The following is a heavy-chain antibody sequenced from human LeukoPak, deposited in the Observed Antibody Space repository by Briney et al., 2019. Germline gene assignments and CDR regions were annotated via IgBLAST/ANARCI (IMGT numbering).Heavy chain of an antibody. CDR1: GFTFDDYA. Sequence: GGSLRLSCAASGFTFDDYAMHWVRQAPGKGLGWVSLISWDGGSTYYADSVKGRFTISRDNSKNSLYLQMNSLRAEDTALYYCAKDFIAVAGPRNFPDYWGQGTLVTVSS. CDR2: ISWDGGST. CDR3: AKDFIAVAGPRNFPDY. V-gene: IGHV3-43D*03. D-gene: IGHD6-19*01. J-gene: IGHJ4*02.